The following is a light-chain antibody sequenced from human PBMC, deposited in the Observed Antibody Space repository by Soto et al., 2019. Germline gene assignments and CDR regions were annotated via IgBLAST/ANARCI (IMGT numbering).Light chain of an antibody. J-gene: IGLJ1*01. CDR3: SSYTSSTNYV. CDR1: RSDVGTYNY. V-gene: IGLV2-14*01. Sequence: QSALTQPASVSGSPGQSITISCTGTRSDVGTYNYVSWYQQHPGKAPKLIIYEVSNRPSGVSNRFSGSKSGNTASLTISGLQAEDEADYYCSSYTSSTNYVFGAGTKLTVL. CDR2: EVS.